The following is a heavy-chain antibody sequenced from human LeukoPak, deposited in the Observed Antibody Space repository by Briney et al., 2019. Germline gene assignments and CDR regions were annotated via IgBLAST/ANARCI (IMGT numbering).Heavy chain of an antibody. D-gene: IGHD3-9*01. CDR3: ARDFTGYYPNWFDP. CDR1: GYTFTRYY. J-gene: IGHJ5*02. Sequence: GASVKVSCKASGYTFTRYYMHWVRQAPGQGLEWMGWINPNSGVTNYAQKFQGRVTMTRDTSISTAYMELSRLRSDDTAVYYCARDFTGYYPNWFDPWGQGTLVTVSS. CDR2: INPNSGVT. V-gene: IGHV1-2*02.